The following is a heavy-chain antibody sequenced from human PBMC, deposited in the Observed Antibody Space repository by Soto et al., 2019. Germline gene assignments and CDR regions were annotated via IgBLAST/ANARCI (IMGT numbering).Heavy chain of an antibody. D-gene: IGHD6-19*01. Sequence: PSETLSLTCTVSGDSISSYYWSWIRQPPGKGLEWVGYISYTGSTIYNPSLESRATISLDTSKNQVSLSLNSVTVEDTAVYYCAKVREQWLVLGDLDVWGQGTTVTVSS. V-gene: IGHV4-59*13. CDR2: ISYTGST. J-gene: IGHJ6*02. CDR1: GDSISSYY. CDR3: AKVREQWLVLGDLDV.